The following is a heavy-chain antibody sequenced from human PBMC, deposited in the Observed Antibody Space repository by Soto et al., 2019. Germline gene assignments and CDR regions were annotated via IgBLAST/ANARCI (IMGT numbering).Heavy chain of an antibody. V-gene: IGHV3-11*01. CDR3: ARGSLDIVVVPAAVSFDY. CDR1: GFTFSDYY. Sequence: TGGSLRLSCAASGFTFSDYYMSWIRQAPGKGLEWVSYISSSGSTIYYADSVKGRFTISRDNAKNSLYLQMNSLRAEDTAVYYYARGSLDIVVVPAAVSFDYWGQGTLVTVSS. J-gene: IGHJ4*02. D-gene: IGHD2-2*03. CDR2: ISSSGSTI.